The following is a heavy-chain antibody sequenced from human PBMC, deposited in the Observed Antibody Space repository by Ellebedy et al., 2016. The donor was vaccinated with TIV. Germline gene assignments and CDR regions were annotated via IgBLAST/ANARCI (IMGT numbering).Heavy chain of an antibody. CDR1: GGSIDNISFY. CDR3: ARRHVGYYDSSDHYTSLYFDS. V-gene: IGHV4-39*01. J-gene: IGHJ4*02. Sequence: GSLRLSCTVSGGSIDNISFYWGWIRKPTGMGLEWIGNIDYSGSTYDDPSLRSRVPISVYTSKSQFFLKLSSVTAADTAVYYCARRHVGYYDSSDHYTSLYFDSWGQGTLVTVSS. CDR2: IDYSGST. D-gene: IGHD3-22*01.